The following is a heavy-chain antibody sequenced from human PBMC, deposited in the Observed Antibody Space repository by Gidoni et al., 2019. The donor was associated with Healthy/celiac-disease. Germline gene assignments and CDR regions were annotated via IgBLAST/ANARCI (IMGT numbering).Heavy chain of an antibody. Sequence: QVQLVQSGAEVKKPGSSVKVSCKASGGTFSSYAISWVRQAPGQGLEWMGRIIPILGIANYAQKFQGRVTITADKSTSTAYMELSSLRSEDTAVYYCARSYCSSTSCPTLYYYYGMDVWGQGTTVTVSS. D-gene: IGHD2-2*01. CDR2: IIPILGIA. CDR3: ARSYCSSTSCPTLYYYYGMDV. CDR1: GGTFSSYA. V-gene: IGHV1-69*04. J-gene: IGHJ6*02.